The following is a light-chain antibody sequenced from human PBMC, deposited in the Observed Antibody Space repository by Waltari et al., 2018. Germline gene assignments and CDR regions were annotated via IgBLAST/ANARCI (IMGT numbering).Light chain of an antibody. CDR1: PSQPRH. Sequence: TCRKSPSQPRHLQWFQPQPGNAPKLLLHSASAVQSEVPSRFSGRGSGTHFSLTSSSLQPEDLATYGCQPSYTAPYTLGQGTKLEIK. CDR3: QPSYTAPYT. CDR2: SAS. J-gene: IGKJ2*01. V-gene: IGKV1-39*01.